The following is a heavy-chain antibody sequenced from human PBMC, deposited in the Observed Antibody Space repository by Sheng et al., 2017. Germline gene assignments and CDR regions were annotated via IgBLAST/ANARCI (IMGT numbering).Heavy chain of an antibody. J-gene: IGHJ6*03. Sequence: ESGGSVVQPGRSLRLSCAASGFTFSNYGMHWVRQAPGKGPEWVAVISYDGSNKFYVDSVKARFTISRDNSKNTLYLQMNSLGAEDTAVYYCAKEKNERAIYYYYMDVWGQGTTVTVSS. CDR2: ISYDGSNK. V-gene: IGHV3-30*18. CDR1: GFTFSNYG. D-gene: IGHD1-1*01. CDR3: AKEKNERAIYYYYMDV.